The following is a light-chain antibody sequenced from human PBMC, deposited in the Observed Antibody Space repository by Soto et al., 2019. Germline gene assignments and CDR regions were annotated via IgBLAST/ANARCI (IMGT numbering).Light chain of an antibody. Sequence: QSALTQPASVSGSPGQSITISCTGTSSDVGAYMYVSWYQQHPGTAPKLIIYEVTNRPSGVSNRFSGSKSGDTASLTISGLQAEDEADYYCSSFTSSDTPYVFGTGTKLTVL. CDR1: SSDVGAYMY. V-gene: IGLV2-14*01. CDR2: EVT. CDR3: SSFTSSDTPYV. J-gene: IGLJ1*01.